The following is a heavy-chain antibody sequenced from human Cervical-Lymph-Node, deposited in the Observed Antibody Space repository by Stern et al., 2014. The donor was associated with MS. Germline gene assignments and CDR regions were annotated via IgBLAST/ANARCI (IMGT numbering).Heavy chain of an antibody. CDR3: ATAPKYCSGGSCYFRAFDI. CDR1: GYTLTELS. CDR2: FDPEDGET. Sequence: QVQLVQSGAEVKKPGASVKVSCKVSGYTLTELSMHWVRQAPGKGLEWMGGFDPEDGETIYAQKCQGRVTMTEDTSTDTAYMELSSLRSEDTAVYYCATAPKYCSGGSCYFRAFDIWGQGTMVTVSS. D-gene: IGHD2-15*01. V-gene: IGHV1-24*01. J-gene: IGHJ3*02.